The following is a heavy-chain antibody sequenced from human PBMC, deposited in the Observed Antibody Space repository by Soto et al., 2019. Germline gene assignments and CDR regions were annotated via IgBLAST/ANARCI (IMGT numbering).Heavy chain of an antibody. CDR3: ARGQQLAPDNWFDP. Sequence: QVQLVESGGGVVQPGRSLRLSCAASGFTFSSYAMHWVRQAPGKGLEWVAVISYDGSNKYYADSVKGRFTISRDNSKNTLYLQMNRLRAEDTAVYYWARGQQLAPDNWFDPWGQGTLVTVSS. D-gene: IGHD6-13*01. CDR1: GFTFSSYA. CDR2: ISYDGSNK. J-gene: IGHJ5*02. V-gene: IGHV3-30-3*01.